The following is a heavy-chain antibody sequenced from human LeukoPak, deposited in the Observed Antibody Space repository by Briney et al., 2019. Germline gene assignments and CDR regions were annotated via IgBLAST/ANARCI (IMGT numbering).Heavy chain of an antibody. CDR2: IYHSGST. J-gene: IGHJ6*02. CDR3: ARVRQDYDILTGYYINGMDV. V-gene: IGHV4-4*02. D-gene: IGHD3-9*01. CDR1: GGSISSSNW. Sequence: SGTLSLTCAVSGGSISSSNWWSWVRQPPGKGLEWIGEIYHSGSTNYNPSLKSRVTISVDKSKNQFSLKLSSVTAADTAVYYCARVRQDYDILTGYYINGMDVWGQGTTVTVSS.